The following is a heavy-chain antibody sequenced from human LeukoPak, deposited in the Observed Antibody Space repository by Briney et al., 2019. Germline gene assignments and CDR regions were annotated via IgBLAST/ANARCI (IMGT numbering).Heavy chain of an antibody. Sequence: PGGSLRLSCAASGFDASYSYMGWVRQAPGKGLEWVSVILSGGATYYGDSVRGRFTISRDNSKNTLCLQMNSLCADDTAVYYCARDRSTDIDTFDIWGQGTMVIVSS. CDR2: ILSGGAT. CDR3: ARDRSTDIDTFDI. CDR1: GFDASYSY. V-gene: IGHV3-53*01. D-gene: IGHD3-9*01. J-gene: IGHJ3*02.